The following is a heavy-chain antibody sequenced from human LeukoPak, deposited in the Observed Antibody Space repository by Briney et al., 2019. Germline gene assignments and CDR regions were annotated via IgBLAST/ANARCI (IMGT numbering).Heavy chain of an antibody. V-gene: IGHV4-59*01. CDR3: ARGYSSSYWYFDL. CDR2: IYYSGST. CDR1: GGSISSYY. Sequence: SETLSLTCTVSGGSISSYYWSWIRQPPGKGLEWIGYIYYSGSTNYNPSLKSRVTISVDTSKNQFSLKLSSVTAADTAVDYCARGYSSSYWYFDLWGRGTLVTVSS. D-gene: IGHD6-13*01. J-gene: IGHJ2*01.